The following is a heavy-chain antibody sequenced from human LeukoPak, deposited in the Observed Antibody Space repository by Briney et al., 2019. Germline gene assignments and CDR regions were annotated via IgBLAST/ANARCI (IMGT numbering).Heavy chain of an antibody. D-gene: IGHD6-19*01. CDR2: IYYTGST. J-gene: IGHJ3*02. V-gene: IGHV4-59*01. CDR3: ARKSVAVRDAFDI. CDR1: SGSISRYY. Sequence: SETLSLTCTVSSGSISRYYWSWIRQPPGKRLDWIGYIYYTGSTYYNPSLKSRVTISVDTSKNQFSLKLNSVTAADTAVYYCARKSVAVRDAFDIWGQGTMVTVSS.